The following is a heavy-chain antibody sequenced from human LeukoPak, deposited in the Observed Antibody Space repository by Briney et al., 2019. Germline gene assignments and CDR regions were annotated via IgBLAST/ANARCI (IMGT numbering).Heavy chain of an antibody. D-gene: IGHD6-6*01. J-gene: IGHJ4*02. CDR2: IRYDGSNK. Sequence: AGSLTLSCAAAGFIFSNYAMQWVRQPPGKGREWVTSIRYDGSNKYYAESVKGRFTISRDNSKNTLYLQMNSLRADDTDVYYCAKAIHSRSSGVFGYSGQGTLVSVSS. V-gene: IGHV3-30*02. CDR3: AKAIHSRSSGVFGY. CDR1: GFIFSNYA.